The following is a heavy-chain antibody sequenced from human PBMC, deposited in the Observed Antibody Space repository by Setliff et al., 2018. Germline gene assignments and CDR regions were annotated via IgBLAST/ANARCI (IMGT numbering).Heavy chain of an antibody. Sequence: SETLSLTCTVSGGSISSGGYYWSWIRQHPGKGLEWIGYIYYSGSTYYNPSLKSRVTISVDTSKNQFSLKLSSVTAADTAVYHCARDHGGAAPYYYYYMDVWGKGTTVTVSS. CDR2: IYYSGST. CDR3: ARDHGGAAPYYYYYMDV. CDR1: GGSISSGGYY. D-gene: IGHD3-16*01. V-gene: IGHV4-31*03. J-gene: IGHJ6*03.